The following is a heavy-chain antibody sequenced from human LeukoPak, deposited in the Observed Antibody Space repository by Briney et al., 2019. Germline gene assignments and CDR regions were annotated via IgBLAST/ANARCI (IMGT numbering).Heavy chain of an antibody. CDR3: ARALGYCSSTSCYYYYYYGMDV. CDR1: GGSISSSSYY. CDR2: IYYSGST. J-gene: IGHJ6*02. D-gene: IGHD2-2*01. Sequence: PSETLSLTCTVSGGSISSSSYYWGWIRQPPGKGLEWIGSIYYSGSTYYNPSLKSRVTISVDTSKNQFSLKLSSVTAADTAVYYCARALGYCSSTSCYYYYYYGMDVWGQGTTVTVSS. V-gene: IGHV4-39*07.